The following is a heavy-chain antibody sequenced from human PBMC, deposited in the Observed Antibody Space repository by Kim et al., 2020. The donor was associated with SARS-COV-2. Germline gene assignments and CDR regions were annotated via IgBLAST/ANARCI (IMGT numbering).Heavy chain of an antibody. D-gene: IGHD2-2*01. V-gene: IGHV3-30*18. Sequence: GGSLRLSCAASGFTFSSYGMHWVRQAPGKGLEWVAVISYDGSNKYYADSVKGRFTISRDNSKNTLYLQMNSLRAEDTAVYYCAKDLVVVPAARYGMDVWG. CDR3: AKDLVVVPAARYGMDV. J-gene: IGHJ6*01. CDR2: ISYDGSNK. CDR1: GFTFSSYG.